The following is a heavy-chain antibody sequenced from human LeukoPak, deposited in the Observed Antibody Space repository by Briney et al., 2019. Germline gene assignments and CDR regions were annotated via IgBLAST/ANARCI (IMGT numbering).Heavy chain of an antibody. Sequence: SVKVSCKASGGTFSSYAISWVRQAPGQGLEWMGGIIPIFGTANYAQKFQGRVTITADESTSTAYMELGSLRSEDTAVYCCARDRDDYGDYVWFDPWGQGTLVTVSS. CDR2: IIPIFGTA. CDR1: GGTFSSYA. V-gene: IGHV1-69*13. CDR3: ARDRDDYGDYVWFDP. D-gene: IGHD4-17*01. J-gene: IGHJ5*02.